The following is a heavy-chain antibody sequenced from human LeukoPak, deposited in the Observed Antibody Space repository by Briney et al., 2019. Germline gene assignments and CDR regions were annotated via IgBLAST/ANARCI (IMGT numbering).Heavy chain of an antibody. D-gene: IGHD5-24*01. CDR2: VVHRGTT. Sequence: SETLSLTCAVSNYFISSGYFWGWIRQSPGKGLEWIGSVVHRGTTTYNPSLKSRATLSLDTSKNQFSLTLTSVTAADTAVYYCARKDGSNTLADSWGQGTLVTVSS. CDR1: NYFISSGYF. CDR3: ARKDGSNTLADS. J-gene: IGHJ5*01. V-gene: IGHV4-38-2*01.